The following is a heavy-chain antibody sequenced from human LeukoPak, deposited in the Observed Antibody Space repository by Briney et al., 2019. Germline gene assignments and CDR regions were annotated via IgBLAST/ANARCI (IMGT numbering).Heavy chain of an antibody. Sequence: GASVKVSCKASGYTFTSYGISWVRQAPGQGLEWMGWIIAYNGNTNYAQKLQGRVTMTTDTSTSTAYMELRSLRSDDTAVYYCARNRLNLWFGELVSQRFDYWGQGTLVTVSS. V-gene: IGHV1-18*01. J-gene: IGHJ4*02. CDR3: ARNRLNLWFGELVSQRFDY. CDR2: IIAYNGNT. D-gene: IGHD3-10*01. CDR1: GYTFTSYG.